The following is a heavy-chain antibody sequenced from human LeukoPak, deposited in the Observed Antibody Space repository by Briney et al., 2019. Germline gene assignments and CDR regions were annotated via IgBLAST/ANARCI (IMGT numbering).Heavy chain of an antibody. CDR3: ARLLRIAAAGTRAFDI. J-gene: IGHJ3*02. CDR2: IYYSGST. D-gene: IGHD6-13*01. Sequence: SETLSLTCTVSGGSISSYYWSWIRQPPGKGLEWIGYIYYSGSTNCNPSLKSRVTISVDTSKNQFSLKLSSVTAADTAVYYCARLLRIAAAGTRAFDIWGQGTMVTVSS. CDR1: GGSISSYY. V-gene: IGHV4-59*08.